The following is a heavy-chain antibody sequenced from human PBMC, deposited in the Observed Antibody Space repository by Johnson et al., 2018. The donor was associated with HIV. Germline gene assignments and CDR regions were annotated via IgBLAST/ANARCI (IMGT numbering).Heavy chain of an antibody. CDR3: AREISRYYYDYAAFDL. V-gene: IGHV3-23*04. Sequence: MLLVESGGGLVQPGGSLRLSCAASGFSFDSHAINWVRQAPGKGLQWVSAISYSGSSTYYADPVKGRFTISRYNSRSTVYLHMINLRADDTALYYCAREISRYYYDYAAFDLWGQGTTVTVSS. CDR2: ISYSGSST. CDR1: GFSFDSHA. J-gene: IGHJ3*01. D-gene: IGHD3-22*01.